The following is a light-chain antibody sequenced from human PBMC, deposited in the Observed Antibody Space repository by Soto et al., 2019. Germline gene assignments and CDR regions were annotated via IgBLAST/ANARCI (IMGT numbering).Light chain of an antibody. CDR3: TSYASGSSHVV. CDR2: DVN. CDR1: SSDIGGYDY. J-gene: IGLJ2*01. Sequence: QSALTQPASVSGSPGQSITLSCTGTSSDIGGYDYVSWYQRHPGQAPKLIIYDVNHRPSGVSNRFSGSKSGNTASLTISGLQAEDEADYYCTSYASGSSHVVFGGGTKLTVL. V-gene: IGLV2-14*01.